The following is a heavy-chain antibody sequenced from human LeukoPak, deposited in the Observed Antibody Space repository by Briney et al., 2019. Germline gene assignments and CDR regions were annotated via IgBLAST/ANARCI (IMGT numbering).Heavy chain of an antibody. CDR2: ISYDGSNK. CDR1: GFTFNTYG. CDR3: AKVSSLAAPYFDY. V-gene: IGHV3-30*18. J-gene: IGHJ4*02. D-gene: IGHD6-6*01. Sequence: GGSLRLSCAASGFTFNTYGMHWVRQAPGKGLEWVAIISYDGSNKYYADSVKGRFTISRDNSKKTLSLQMNSLRAEDTAVYYCAKVSSLAAPYFDYWGQGTLVTVSS.